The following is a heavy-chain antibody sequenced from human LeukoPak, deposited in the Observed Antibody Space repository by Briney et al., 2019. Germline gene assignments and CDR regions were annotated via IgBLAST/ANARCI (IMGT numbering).Heavy chain of an antibody. CDR2: IYYSGST. V-gene: IGHV4-30-4*01. J-gene: IGHJ3*02. CDR1: GGSISSGDYY. D-gene: IGHD1-26*01. CDR3: ARDLIVTRAFDI. Sequence: SETLSLTCTVSGGSISSGDYYWSWIRQPPGKGLEWIGYIYYSGSTYYNPSLKSRVTISVDTSKNQFSLKLSSVTAADTAVYYCARDLIVTRAFDIWGQGTMVTVSS.